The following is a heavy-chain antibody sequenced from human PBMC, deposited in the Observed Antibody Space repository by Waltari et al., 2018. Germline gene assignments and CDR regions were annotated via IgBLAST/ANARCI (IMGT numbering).Heavy chain of an antibody. CDR3: ARDRGGSSWYYFDY. Sequence: QVQLVESGGGVVQPGRSLRLSCTASGFHFSRYAMHWVRQAPGKGLEWVAVIWYDGSNKYYADSVKGRFTISRDNSKNTLYLQMNSLRAEDTAVYYCARDRGGSSWYYFDYWGQGTLVTVSS. CDR2: IWYDGSNK. V-gene: IGHV3-33*08. D-gene: IGHD6-13*01. CDR1: GFHFSRYA. J-gene: IGHJ4*02.